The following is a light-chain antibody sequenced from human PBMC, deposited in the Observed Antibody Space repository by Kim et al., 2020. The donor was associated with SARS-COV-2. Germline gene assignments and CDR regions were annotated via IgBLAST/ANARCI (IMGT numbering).Light chain of an antibody. CDR2: GAS. V-gene: IGKV3-20*01. CDR3: QQYGSLPFT. CDR1: QSVSSNY. J-gene: IGKJ3*01. Sequence: EIVLTQSPGTLSLSPGERATLSCRASQSVSSNYLTWYQQKPCQAPRLLIYGASTRATGIPDKFAGSGSGTDFTLTISRLEPEDFAVYYCQQYGSLPFTFGPGTKVDIK.